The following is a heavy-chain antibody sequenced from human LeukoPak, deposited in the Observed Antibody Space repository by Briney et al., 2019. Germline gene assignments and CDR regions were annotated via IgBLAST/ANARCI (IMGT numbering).Heavy chain of an antibody. CDR1: GFTFSSYE. V-gene: IGHV3-48*03. Sequence: PGGSLRLSCAASGFTFSSYEMNWVRQAPGKGLEWVSYISSSGSTIYYADSVKGRFTISRDNAKNSLYLQMNSLRAEDTAVYYCARMYYYDSSGYYYDRYYFDYWGQGTLVTVSS. D-gene: IGHD3-22*01. CDR3: ARMYYYDSSGYYYDRYYFDY. CDR2: ISSSGSTI. J-gene: IGHJ4*02.